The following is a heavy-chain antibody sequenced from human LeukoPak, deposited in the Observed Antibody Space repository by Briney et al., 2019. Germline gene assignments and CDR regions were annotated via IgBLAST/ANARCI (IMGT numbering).Heavy chain of an antibody. CDR3: ARDRGAAVPYYMDV. CDR2: ISSSGSTI. D-gene: IGHD3-10*01. Sequence: EGSLRLSCAASGFTFSDYYMSWLRQAPGKGLEWVSYISSSGSTIYYADSVKGRFTISRDNAKNPLYLQMNSLRAEDTAVYYCARDRGAAVPYYMDVWGKGTTVTVSS. J-gene: IGHJ6*03. CDR1: GFTFSDYY. V-gene: IGHV3-11*01.